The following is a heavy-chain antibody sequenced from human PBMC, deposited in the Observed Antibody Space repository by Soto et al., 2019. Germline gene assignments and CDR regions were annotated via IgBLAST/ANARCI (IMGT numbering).Heavy chain of an antibody. D-gene: IGHD3-10*01. CDR3: AKYYYGSGGFDP. J-gene: IGHJ5*02. CDR1: GYTFTIYV. CDR2: ISAYNGNT. V-gene: IGHV1-18*01. Sequence: QVQLVQSGAEVKKPGASVKVSCKASGYTFTIYVISWVRQAPGQGLEWMGWISAYNGNTNYAQKLQRRVTMTTDTSTRTAYMELRSLRSDATAVYYCAKYYYGSGGFDPWGEGNLVTVSS.